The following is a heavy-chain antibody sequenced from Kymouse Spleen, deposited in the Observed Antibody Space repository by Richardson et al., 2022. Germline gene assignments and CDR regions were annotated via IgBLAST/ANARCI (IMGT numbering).Heavy chain of an antibody. J-gene: IGHJ6*02. CDR3: ARDREQLAPYYYYGMDV. CDR1: GFTFSSYG. CDR2: IWYDGSNK. Sequence: QVQLVESGGGVVQPGRSLRLSCAASGFTFSSYGMHWVRQAPGKGLEWVAVIWYDGSNKYYADSVKGRFTISRDNSKNTLYLQMNSLRAEDTAVYYCARDREQLAPYYYYGMDVWGQGTTVTVSS. D-gene: IGHD6-6*01. V-gene: IGHV3-33*01.